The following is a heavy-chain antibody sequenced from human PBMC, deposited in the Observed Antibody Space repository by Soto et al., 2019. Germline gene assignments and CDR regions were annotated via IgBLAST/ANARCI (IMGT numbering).Heavy chain of an antibody. Sequence: EAQVVESGGGLIQPGGSLRLSCAVSGFSVSHNYMTWFRQAPGKGLDWVSVIYRDGRPYYANSVKGRFTLSRDTSKNMVYLQMNSLRVEDTAVYYCARDTENTGGGLDVWGQGEMVTVSS. J-gene: IGHJ3*01. CDR3: ARDTENTGGGLDV. D-gene: IGHD2-8*02. V-gene: IGHV3-53*02. CDR1: GFSVSHNY. CDR2: IYRDGRP.